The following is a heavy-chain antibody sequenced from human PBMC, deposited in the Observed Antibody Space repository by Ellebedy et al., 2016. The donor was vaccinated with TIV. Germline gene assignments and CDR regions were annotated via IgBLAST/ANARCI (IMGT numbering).Heavy chain of an antibody. CDR3: ASSTIYDFWSGYHNYMDV. J-gene: IGHJ6*03. V-gene: IGHV4-39*07. CDR1: GGSISSSSYY. D-gene: IGHD3-3*01. Sequence: GSLRLSXTVSGGSISSSSYYWGWIRQPPGKGLEWIGSIYYSGSTYYNPSLKSRVTISVDTSKNQFSLKLSSVTAADTAVYYCASSTIYDFWSGYHNYMDVWGKGTTVTVSS. CDR2: IYYSGST.